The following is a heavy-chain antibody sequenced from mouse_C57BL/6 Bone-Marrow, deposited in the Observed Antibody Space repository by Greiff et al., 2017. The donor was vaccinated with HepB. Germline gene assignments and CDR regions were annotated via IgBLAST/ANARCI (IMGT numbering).Heavy chain of an antibody. CDR2: IYPGSGST. V-gene: IGHV1-55*01. D-gene: IGHD1-1*01. J-gene: IGHJ4*01. CDR1: GYTFTSYW. CDR3: ARSYYGSSYGYYAMDY. Sequence: VQLQQPGAELVKPGASVKMSCKASGYTFTSYWITWVKQRPGQGLEWIGDIYPGSGSTNYNEKFKSKATLTVDTSSSTAYMHLSSLTSEDSAVYYCARSYYGSSYGYYAMDYWGQGTSVTVSS.